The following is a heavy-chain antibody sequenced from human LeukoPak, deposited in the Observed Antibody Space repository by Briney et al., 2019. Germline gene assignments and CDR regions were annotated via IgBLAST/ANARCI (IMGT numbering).Heavy chain of an antibody. J-gene: IGHJ4*02. CDR3: ARGDILTGYYWVY. Sequence: GESLRISCKGSGYSFTSYWISWVRQMPGKGLEWMGRVDPSDSYTNYSPSSQGHVTISADKSISTAYLRWNSLKASDTAMYYCARGDILTGYYWVYWGQGTLVTVSS. CDR2: VDPSDSYT. CDR1: GYSFTSYW. D-gene: IGHD3-9*01. V-gene: IGHV5-10-1*01.